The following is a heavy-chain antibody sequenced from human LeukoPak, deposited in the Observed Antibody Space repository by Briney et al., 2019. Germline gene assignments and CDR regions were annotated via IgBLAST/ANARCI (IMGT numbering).Heavy chain of an antibody. J-gene: IGHJ3*02. Sequence: TGGSLRPSCAASGFTFDDYAMHWVRQAPGKGLEWVSGISWNSGSIDYADSVKGRFTISRDNAKNSLYLQMNSLRAEDTALYYCAKALTPAAMMHDAFDIWGQGTMVTVSS. D-gene: IGHD2-2*01. CDR3: AKALTPAAMMHDAFDI. CDR2: ISWNSGSI. CDR1: GFTFDDYA. V-gene: IGHV3-9*01.